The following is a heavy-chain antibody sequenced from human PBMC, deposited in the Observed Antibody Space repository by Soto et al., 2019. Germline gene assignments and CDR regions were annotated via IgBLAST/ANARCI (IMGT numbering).Heavy chain of an antibody. CDR2: TYYRSRWYN. V-gene: IGHV6-1*01. Sequence: SPTLSLSCAMSGDSVSGDSAAWNWIRPSPTRGLEWLGRTYYRSRWYNDYAVSVKSRITVPPDTSKHQFSLHLNSVTPEDTAVYYCASVFPKYLRCDSYIDFWGQGALVTVSS. CDR3: ASVFPKYLRCDSYIDF. CDR1: GDSVSGDSAA. J-gene: IGHJ4*02. D-gene: IGHD2-21*02.